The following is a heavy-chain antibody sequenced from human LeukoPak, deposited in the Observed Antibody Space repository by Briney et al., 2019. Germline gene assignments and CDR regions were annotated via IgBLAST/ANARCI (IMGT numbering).Heavy chain of an antibody. CDR1: GGSINSGDLF. V-gene: IGHV4-30-4*01. D-gene: IGHD2-2*01. CDR2: IYYSGST. J-gene: IGHJ6*04. Sequence: KPSETLSLTCTVSGGSINSGDLFWSWIRQSPGEGLEWIGYIYYSGSTYYNPSLRSRVTIPLDTSKNQFSLKLSSVTAADTAVYYCARGPKYQLHTHDYYYGMDVWGKGTTVTVSS. CDR3: ARGPKYQLHTHDYYYGMDV.